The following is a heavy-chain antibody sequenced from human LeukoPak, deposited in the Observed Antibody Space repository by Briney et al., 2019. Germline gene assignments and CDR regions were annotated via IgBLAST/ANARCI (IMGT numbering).Heavy chain of an antibody. D-gene: IGHD5-18*01. CDR1: GFTFSSYS. CDR3: ARGGYSYGYTLYYFDY. CDR2: ISSSSSYI. Sequence: GGSLRLSCAASGFTFSSYSMNWVRQAPGKGLEWVSSISSSSSYIYYADSVKGRFTISRDNAKNSLYLQMNSLRAEDTAAYYCARGGYSYGYTLYYFDYWGQGTLVTVSS. J-gene: IGHJ4*02. V-gene: IGHV3-21*01.